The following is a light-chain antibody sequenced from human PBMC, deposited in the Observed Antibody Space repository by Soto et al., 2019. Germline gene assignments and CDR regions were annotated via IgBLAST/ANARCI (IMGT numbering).Light chain of an antibody. CDR3: QQYNNWWK. J-gene: IGKJ1*01. CDR2: GAS. Sequence: EIVMTQSPATLSVSPGERATLSCRASQSVSSNLAWYQQKPGQAPRLLISGASTRATGIPARLSGSGSGTDFTLNISSLQTEDFEVYYCQQYNNWWKFGQGTKVEIK. CDR1: QSVSSN. V-gene: IGKV3-15*01.